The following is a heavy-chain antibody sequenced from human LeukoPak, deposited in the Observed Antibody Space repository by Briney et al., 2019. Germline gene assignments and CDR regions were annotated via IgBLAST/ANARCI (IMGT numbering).Heavy chain of an antibody. CDR2: ISAYNGNT. V-gene: IGHV1-18*01. CDR3: ARSPGDTAMVVPYFDY. Sequence: ASVKVSCKASGYTFTSYCISWVRQAPGQGLEWMGWISAYNGNTNYAQKLQGRVTMTTDTSTSTAYMELRSLRSDDTAVYYCARSPGDTAMVVPYFDYWGQGTLVTVSS. CDR1: GYTFTSYC. D-gene: IGHD5-18*01. J-gene: IGHJ4*02.